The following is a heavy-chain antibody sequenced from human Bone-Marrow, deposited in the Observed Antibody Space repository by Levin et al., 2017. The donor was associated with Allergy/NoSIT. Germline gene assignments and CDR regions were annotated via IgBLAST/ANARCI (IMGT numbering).Heavy chain of an antibody. CDR2: INHSGST. CDR3: ARTPIYYYDSSGYNDY. CDR1: GGSFSGYY. J-gene: IGHJ4*02. Sequence: RPSETLSLTCAVYGGSFSGYYWSWIRQPPGKGLEWIGEINHSGSTNYNPSLKSRVTISVDTSKNQFSLKLSSVTAADTAVYYCARTPIYYYDSSGYNDYWGQGTLVTVSS. D-gene: IGHD3-22*01. V-gene: IGHV4-34*01.